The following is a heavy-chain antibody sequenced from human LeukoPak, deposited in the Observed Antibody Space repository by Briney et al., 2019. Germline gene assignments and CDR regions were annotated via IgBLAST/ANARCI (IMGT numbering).Heavy chain of an antibody. CDR2: ISGSSSYI. Sequence: GGSLRLSCAASGFTFSSYSMNWVRQAPGKGLEWVSFISGSSSYIYYADSVKGRFTISRDNAKNSLYLQMNSLTAEDTAVHYCVRAHHPGGWFDPWGQGTLVTVSS. J-gene: IGHJ5*02. CDR3: VRAHHPGGWFDP. D-gene: IGHD3-10*01. CDR1: GFTFSSYS. V-gene: IGHV3-21*01.